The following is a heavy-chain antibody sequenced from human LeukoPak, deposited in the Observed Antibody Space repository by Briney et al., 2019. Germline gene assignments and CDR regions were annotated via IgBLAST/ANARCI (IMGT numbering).Heavy chain of an antibody. V-gene: IGHV4-59*03. Sequence: SETLSLTCTVSDGSITNYDWSGVRQPPGKGLEFIGHVHYSGTTNYNPSLRSRVTISIDTHNKQFFLKSNALTAADTAVYYCATGYGDFRVEGRYFYPWRRGTLLTVSS. CDR3: ATGYGDFRVEGRYFYP. CDR2: VHYSGTT. J-gene: IGHJ5*02. D-gene: IGHD4-17*01. CDR1: DGSITNYD.